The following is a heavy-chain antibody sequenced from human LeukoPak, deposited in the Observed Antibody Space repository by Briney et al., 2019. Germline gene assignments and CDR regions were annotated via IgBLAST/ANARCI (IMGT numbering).Heavy chain of an antibody. CDR1: GGSINSYY. Sequence: SETLSLTCTVSGGSINSYYWSWIRQPPGKGLEWIGYIYYSGSTSYNPSLKSRVTISVDTSKSQFSLKLSSVTAADTAVYYCARYAIQLWPHYYYYMDVWGKGTTVTVSS. V-gene: IGHV4-59*12. CDR2: IYYSGST. J-gene: IGHJ6*03. D-gene: IGHD5-18*01. CDR3: ARYAIQLWPHYYYYMDV.